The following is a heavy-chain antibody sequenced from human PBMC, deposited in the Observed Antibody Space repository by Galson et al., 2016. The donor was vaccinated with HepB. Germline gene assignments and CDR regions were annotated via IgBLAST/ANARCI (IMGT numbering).Heavy chain of an antibody. J-gene: IGHJ5*02. CDR1: GGSVSSGAYY. V-gene: IGHV4-31*03. Sequence: TLSLTCTVSGGSVSSGAYYWSWIRQHPGKGLEWIGSIYYSGNTYYNPSLKSRLTIPVDTSKNQFSLKLSPVTAADTAVYFCARFLGQLEEYNWCDPWGQGTLVTVSS. D-gene: IGHD6-6*01. CDR2: IYYSGNT. CDR3: ARFLGQLEEYNWCDP.